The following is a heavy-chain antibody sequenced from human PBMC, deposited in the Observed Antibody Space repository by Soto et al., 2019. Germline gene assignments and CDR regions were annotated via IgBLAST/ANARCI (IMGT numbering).Heavy chain of an antibody. J-gene: IGHJ5*02. CDR1: GGSISRYF. Sequence: QVQLQESGPGLVRPSETLSLTCTVSGGSISRYFWSWIRPSPGKGLEWIGYIFSTGCTSYNPSLQRRLTISRDTSKNQCSLELSSLTGADTAVYYCAHLSVREWFDPWGQGTLVTVSS. CDR3: AHLSVREWFDP. V-gene: IGHV4-59*01. CDR2: IFSTGCT. D-gene: IGHD3-10*02.